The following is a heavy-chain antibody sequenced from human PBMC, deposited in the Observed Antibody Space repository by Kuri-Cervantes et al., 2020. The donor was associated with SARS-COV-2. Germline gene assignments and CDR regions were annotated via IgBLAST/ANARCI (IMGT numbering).Heavy chain of an antibody. CDR3: ARLTGDDAFDI. V-gene: IGHV6-1*01. J-gene: IGHJ3*02. CDR1: GDSVSSNSAA. CDR2: TYYRSKWYN. D-gene: IGHD7-27*01. Sequence: SCAISGDSVSSNSAAWNWIRQSPLRGLEWLGRTYYRSKWYNDYAVSVKSRITINPDTSKNQFSLQLNSVTPEDTAVYYCARLTGDDAFDIWGQGTMVTVSS.